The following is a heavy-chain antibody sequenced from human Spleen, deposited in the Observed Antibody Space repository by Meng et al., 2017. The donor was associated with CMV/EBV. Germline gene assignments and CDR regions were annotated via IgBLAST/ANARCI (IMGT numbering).Heavy chain of an antibody. D-gene: IGHD2-2*02. CDR2: ISGNGAST. J-gene: IGHJ1*01. V-gene: IGHV3-23*01. CDR1: GFTFSSYA. Sequence: ETLSLTCAASGFTFSSYAMSWVRQAPGKGLEWVSAISGNGASTYYADSVKGRLTISRDNSKSTLYLQMNSLRAEDTTIYYCAKVDIVVVPAAILIIAEYFHHWGQGTLVTVSS. CDR3: AKVDIVVVPAAILIIAEYFHH.